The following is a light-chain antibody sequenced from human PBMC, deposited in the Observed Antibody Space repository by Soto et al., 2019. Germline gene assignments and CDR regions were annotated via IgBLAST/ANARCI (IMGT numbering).Light chain of an antibody. CDR3: QHYGSSPFT. CDR1: QSVSSNY. J-gene: IGKJ3*01. CDR2: DAS. Sequence: EIVLTQSPGTLSLSPGERATLSCRASQSVSSNYLAWYQQKPGQAPRLLIYDASSRAAGLPDRFSGRGSGTNFPLTISRLEPEDFAVYYCQHYGSSPFTFGPGTKVDIK. V-gene: IGKV3-20*01.